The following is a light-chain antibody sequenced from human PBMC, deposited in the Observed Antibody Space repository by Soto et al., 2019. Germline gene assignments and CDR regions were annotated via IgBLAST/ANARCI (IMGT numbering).Light chain of an antibody. CDR1: QSVCSC. CDR2: GAS. Sequence: EIVMTQSPATLSVSPGERATLSCRASQSVCSCLAWYHQKPREAPRLLIFGASSRATSVPAMFSGSGSGTDVTLTITGLQSEDFGVYYCQQYNDWPTTFGQGTKVDIK. V-gene: IGKV3-15*01. J-gene: IGKJ1*01. CDR3: QQYNDWPTT.